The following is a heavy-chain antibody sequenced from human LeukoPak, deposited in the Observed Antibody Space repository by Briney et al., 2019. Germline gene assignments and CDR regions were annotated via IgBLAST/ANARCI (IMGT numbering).Heavy chain of an antibody. CDR2: INPNSGGT. D-gene: IGHD6-13*01. CDR1: GYTFTGYY. CDR3: ARTSAADKGFDY. J-gene: IGHJ4*02. Sequence: ASVKVSCKASGYTFTGYYMHWVRRAPGQGLEWMGWINPNSGGTNYAQKFQGRVTMTRDTSISPAYMELSRLRSDDTAVYYCARTSAADKGFDYWGQGTLVTVSS. V-gene: IGHV1-2*02.